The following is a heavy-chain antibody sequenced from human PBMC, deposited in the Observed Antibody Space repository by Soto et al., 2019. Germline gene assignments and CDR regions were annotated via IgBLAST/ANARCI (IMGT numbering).Heavy chain of an antibody. CDR2: ISAYNGNT. Sequence: ASVKVSCKASGYTFTSYGISWVRQAPGQGLEWMGWISAYNGNTNYAQKLQGRVTMTPDTSTSTAYMELRSLRSDDTAVYYCARHSVTTVNFDYWGQGTLVTVSS. CDR1: GYTFTSYG. J-gene: IGHJ4*02. V-gene: IGHV1-18*04. CDR3: ARHSVTTVNFDY. D-gene: IGHD4-17*01.